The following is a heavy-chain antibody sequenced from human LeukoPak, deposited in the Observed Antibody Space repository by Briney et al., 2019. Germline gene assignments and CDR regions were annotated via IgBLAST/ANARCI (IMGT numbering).Heavy chain of an antibody. Sequence: GGSLRLSCAASGFTFSSYGMHWVRQAPGKGLEWVAVISYDGSNKYYADSVKGRFTISRDNSKNTLYLQMNSLRAEDTAVYYCASPNYPHRTLRFPNDYWGQGTLVTVSS. CDR1: GFTFSSYG. CDR3: ASPNYPHRTLRFPNDY. D-gene: IGHD3-3*01. J-gene: IGHJ4*02. CDR2: ISYDGSNK. V-gene: IGHV3-30*03.